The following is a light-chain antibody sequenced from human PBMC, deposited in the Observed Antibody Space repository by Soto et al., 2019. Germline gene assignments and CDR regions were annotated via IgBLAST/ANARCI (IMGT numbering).Light chain of an antibody. V-gene: IGKV3-20*01. Sequence: EIVLTQSPGTLSLSPGERATLSCRASQSVSSIYLAWYQQKPGQAPRLLIYGGSSRASGVPDRFSGSGSGTDFTLTISRLGPEDSAMYYCQQYSSFSPFGGGTKVDIK. CDR3: QQYSSFSP. J-gene: IGKJ4*01. CDR2: GGS. CDR1: QSVSSIY.